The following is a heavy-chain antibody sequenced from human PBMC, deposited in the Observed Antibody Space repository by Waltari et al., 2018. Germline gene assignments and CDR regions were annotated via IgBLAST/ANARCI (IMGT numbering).Heavy chain of an antibody. J-gene: IGHJ3*02. Sequence: QVQLQESGPGLVKPSETLSLTCAVSGYSISSGYYWGWTRQPPGKGLEWIGSIYHSGSTYDNPSLKSRVTISVDTSKNQFSLKLSSVTAADTAVYYCARHLSGSRGAFDIWGQGTMVTVSS. V-gene: IGHV4-38-2*01. CDR2: IYHSGST. D-gene: IGHD2-15*01. CDR3: ARHLSGSRGAFDI. CDR1: GYSISSGYY.